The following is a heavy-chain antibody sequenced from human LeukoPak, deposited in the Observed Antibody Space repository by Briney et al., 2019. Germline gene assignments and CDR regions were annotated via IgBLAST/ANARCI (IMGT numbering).Heavy chain of an antibody. CDR1: GFTFSTYA. Sequence: GGSLRLSCAASGFTFSTYAVNWVRQAPGKGLEWVSTISGSGDSTYYADSVKGRFTISRDNSKDTLYLQMSSVRVDDTAVYYCAREGYSYGYPIFDYWGQGTLVTVSS. J-gene: IGHJ4*02. V-gene: IGHV3-23*01. CDR3: AREGYSYGYPIFDY. D-gene: IGHD5-18*01. CDR2: ISGSGDST.